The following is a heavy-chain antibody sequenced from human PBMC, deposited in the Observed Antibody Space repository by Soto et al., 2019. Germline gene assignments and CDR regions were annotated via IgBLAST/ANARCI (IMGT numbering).Heavy chain of an antibody. CDR2: INPSGGST. D-gene: IGHD3-9*01. V-gene: IGHV1-46*03. CDR1: GYTFTSYH. J-gene: IGHJ4*02. CDR3: ASDILTGPDSAY. Sequence: ASVNVSCKASGYTFTSYHMHWVRQAPGQGLEWMGIINPSGGSTSYAQKFQGRVTMTRDTSTSTVYMELSSLRSEDTAVYYCASDILTGPDSAYWGQGTLVTVSS.